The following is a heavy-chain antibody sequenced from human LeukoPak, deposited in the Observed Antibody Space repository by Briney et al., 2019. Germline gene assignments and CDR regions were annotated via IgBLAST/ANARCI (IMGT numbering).Heavy chain of an antibody. Sequence: ASVKVSCKASGYTFTSYGISWVRQAPGQGLEWIGWISAYNGNANYAQKLQGRVTMTTDTSTSTAYMELRSLRSDDTAVYYCARTSEPDYYDSSGYYLFDYWGQGTLVTVSS. CDR3: ARTSEPDYYDSSGYYLFDY. CDR1: GYTFTSYG. J-gene: IGHJ4*02. D-gene: IGHD3-22*01. V-gene: IGHV1-18*01. CDR2: ISAYNGNA.